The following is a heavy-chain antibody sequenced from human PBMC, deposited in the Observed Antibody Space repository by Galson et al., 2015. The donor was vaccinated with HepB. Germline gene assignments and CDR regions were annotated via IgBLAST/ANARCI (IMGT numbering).Heavy chain of an antibody. V-gene: IGHV1-8*01. CDR2: MNPNSGNT. CDR1: GYTFTSYD. CDR3: ARDFSATIVVVSNYYYYGMDV. D-gene: IGHD3-22*01. Sequence: SVKVSCKASGYTFTSYDINWVRQATGQGLEWMGWMNPNSGNTGYAQKFQGRVTMTRNTSISTAYMELSSLRAEDTAVYYCARDFSATIVVVSNYYYYGMDVWGQGTTVTVSS. J-gene: IGHJ6*02.